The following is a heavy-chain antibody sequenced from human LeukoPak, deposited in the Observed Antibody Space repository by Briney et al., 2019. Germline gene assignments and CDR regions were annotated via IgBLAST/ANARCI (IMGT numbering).Heavy chain of an antibody. Sequence: PSETLSLTCTVSGGSISSTSYFWGWIRQPPGKGLEWIGSIYYSGSTYYNTSLKSRVTLSVDTSKNHFSLKLSSVTAADTAVYYCARHPSDIVVVPGRFDPWGQGTLVTVSS. J-gene: IGHJ5*02. CDR2: IYYSGST. V-gene: IGHV4-39*01. CDR1: GGSISSTSYF. D-gene: IGHD2-2*01. CDR3: ARHPSDIVVVPGRFDP.